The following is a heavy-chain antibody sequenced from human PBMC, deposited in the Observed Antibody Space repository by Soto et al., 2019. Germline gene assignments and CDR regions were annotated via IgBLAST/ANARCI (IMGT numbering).Heavy chain of an antibody. V-gene: IGHV4-30-4*01. D-gene: IGHD3-22*01. CDR1: GGSISNSDYY. J-gene: IGHJ4*02. CDR2: IYSSGAT. CDR3: ARDRGSDYDSTSGYYYY. Sequence: PSETLSLTCTVSGGSISNSDYYWTWIRQPPGKGLEWIGYIYSSGATSYNPSLESRVTISRDTSKNQFSLRLSSVTAADTAVYYCARDRGSDYDSTSGYYYYWGQGTLVTVYS.